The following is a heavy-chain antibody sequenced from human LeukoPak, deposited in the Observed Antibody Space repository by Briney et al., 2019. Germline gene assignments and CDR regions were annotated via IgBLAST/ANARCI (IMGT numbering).Heavy chain of an antibody. Sequence: ASVKVSCKASGYTFTTYEIHWVRQATGQGLEWMGWMNPNSGNTGYAQKFHGRVIITRNPSINTAYIELSSLRSDDTAVYYCARGASRSFDYWGQGTLVTVSS. CDR3: ARGASRSFDY. V-gene: IGHV1-8*01. J-gene: IGHJ4*02. CDR2: MNPNSGNT. CDR1: GYTFTTYE.